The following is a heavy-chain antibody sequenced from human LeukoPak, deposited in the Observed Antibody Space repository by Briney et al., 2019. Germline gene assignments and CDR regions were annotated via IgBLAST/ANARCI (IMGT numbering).Heavy chain of an antibody. V-gene: IGHV1-18*01. Sequence: ASVKVSCKASGYTFPNYGIAWVRQAPGQGLEWMGWISTNNGNTNYAQKFQGRVTMTTDTSTRTAYMELRSLRSDDTAVYYCARERGTSGEYGSFYYYYYGMDVWGQGTTVTVSS. CDR3: ARERGTSGEYGSFYYYYYGMDV. CDR1: GYTFPNYG. D-gene: IGHD4-17*01. J-gene: IGHJ6*02. CDR2: ISTNNGNT.